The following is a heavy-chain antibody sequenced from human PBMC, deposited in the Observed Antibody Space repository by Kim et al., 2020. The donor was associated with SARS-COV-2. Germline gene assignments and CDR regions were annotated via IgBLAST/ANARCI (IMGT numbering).Heavy chain of an antibody. CDR1: GGPIDNYY. CDR2: MFSSGGP. Sequence: SETLSLTCSVSGGPIDNYYWSWIRQTPGKGLEWIGSMFSSGGPNYNPSLESRLTMSVETAKKQFFLKVDSVTAADTAVYYCARQTRGRQWLAHFDHWGQGTLVTVSS. CDR3: ARQTRGRQWLAHFDH. V-gene: IGHV4-59*01. D-gene: IGHD6-19*01. J-gene: IGHJ4*02.